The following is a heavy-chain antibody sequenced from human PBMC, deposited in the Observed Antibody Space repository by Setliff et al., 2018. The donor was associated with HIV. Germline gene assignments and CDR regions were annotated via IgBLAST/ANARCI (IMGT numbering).Heavy chain of an antibody. CDR1: GGCFIGSSFQ. Sequence: SETLSLTCNVSGGCFIGSSFQSTWIRQAPGKGLEWIGDIAYSGTTMYFNYNPSLESRLSLSEDTSRHQFSLKLTSVTADDTGIYYCARGPPFAYWGQGLLVTVSS. V-gene: IGHV4-39*07. CDR2: IAYSGTTMYF. CDR3: ARGPPFAY. J-gene: IGHJ4*02.